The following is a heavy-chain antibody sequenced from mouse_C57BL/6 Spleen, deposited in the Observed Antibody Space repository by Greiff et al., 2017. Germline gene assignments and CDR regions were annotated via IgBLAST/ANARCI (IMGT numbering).Heavy chain of an antibody. J-gene: IGHJ1*03. CDR1: GYAFSSSW. CDR2: IYPGDGDT. CDR3: AREPHYYGSPYWYFDV. D-gene: IGHD1-1*01. V-gene: IGHV1-82*01. Sequence: QVQLQQSRPELVKPGASVKISCKASGYAFSSSWMNWVKQRPGKGLEWIGRIYPGDGDTNYNGKFKGKATLTADKSSSTAYMQLSSLTSEDSAVYFCAREPHYYGSPYWYFDVWGTGTTVTVSS.